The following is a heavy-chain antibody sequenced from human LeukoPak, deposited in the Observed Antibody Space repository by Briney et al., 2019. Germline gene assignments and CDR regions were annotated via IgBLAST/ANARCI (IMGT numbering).Heavy chain of an antibody. Sequence: PSETLSLTCTVSGGSISSGDYYWSWIRQPPGKGLEWIGYIYYSGSTYYNPSLKSRVTISVDTSKNQFSLKLSSVTAADTAVYYCARVPVDTMVRGHAWGQGTLVTVSS. D-gene: IGHD3-10*01. CDR3: ARVPVDTMVRGHA. V-gene: IGHV4-30-4*01. CDR1: GGSISSGDYY. J-gene: IGHJ5*02. CDR2: IYYSGST.